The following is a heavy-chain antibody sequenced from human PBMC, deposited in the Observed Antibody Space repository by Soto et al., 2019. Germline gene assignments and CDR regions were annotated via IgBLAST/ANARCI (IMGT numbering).Heavy chain of an antibody. Sequence: QVQLQESGPGLVKASETLSLTCTVSGGSISSYYWSWIRQPPGKGLEWIGYIYYSGSTNYNPSLKSRVTISVDTSKNQFSLKLSSVTAAGTAVYYWAKTRGGYRLPGGGFYCYMDVWGKGTTVTVSS. CDR2: IYYSGST. D-gene: IGHD2-2*01. CDR1: GGSISSYY. CDR3: AKTRGGYRLPGGGFYCYMDV. V-gene: IGHV4-59*12. J-gene: IGHJ6*03.